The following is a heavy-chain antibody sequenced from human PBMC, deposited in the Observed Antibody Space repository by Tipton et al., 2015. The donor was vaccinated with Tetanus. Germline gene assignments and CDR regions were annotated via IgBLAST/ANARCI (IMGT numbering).Heavy chain of an antibody. CDR3: AKRTITFDY. D-gene: IGHD5-24*01. CDR2: ISGSDGNI. J-gene: IGHJ4*02. V-gene: IGHV3-23*01. Sequence: SLRLSCEASGFTFSSYPMHWVRQAPGKGLEWVSGISGSDGNIYYADSVKGRFTISRDNSKNTLFLQMNSLRAEDTAVYYCAKRTITFDYWGQGTLVTVSS. CDR1: GFTFSSYP.